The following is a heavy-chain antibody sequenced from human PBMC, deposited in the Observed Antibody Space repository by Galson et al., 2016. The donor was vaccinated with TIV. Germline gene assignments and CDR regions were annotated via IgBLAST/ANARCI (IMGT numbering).Heavy chain of an antibody. CDR2: IYSGGGT. CDR3: ARERRHCGNECYLRYYFGMDV. J-gene: IGHJ6*02. Sequence: LRLSCAASGITVSDNYMTWVRQAPGKGLEWVSIIYSGGGTHYANSVKGRFTISRDKSKNTLYLQMNTLRPEDTAVYYCARERRHCGNECYLRYYFGMDVWGQGTTVTVSS. CDR1: GITVSDNY. V-gene: IGHV3-66*02. D-gene: IGHD2-21*01.